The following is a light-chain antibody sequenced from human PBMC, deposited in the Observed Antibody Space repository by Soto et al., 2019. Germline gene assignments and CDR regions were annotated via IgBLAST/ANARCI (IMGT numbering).Light chain of an antibody. J-gene: IGLJ2*01. CDR1: SSDFGGYYY. V-gene: IGLV2-14*01. CDR2: DVN. Sequence: QSALTQPASVSGSPGQSITISCSGTSSDFGGYYYVSWYQQRPGKAPKLIIYDVNNRPSGVSNRFSGSKSGNTASLTISGLQAEDEADYYCSSSTISSTPVVFGGGTKLTVL. CDR3: SSSTISSTPVV.